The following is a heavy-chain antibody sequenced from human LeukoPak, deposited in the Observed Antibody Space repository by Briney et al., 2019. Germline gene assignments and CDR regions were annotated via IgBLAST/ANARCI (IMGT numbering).Heavy chain of an antibody. CDR2: ISDDGAYI. J-gene: IGHJ5*02. CDR3: ARDPHNVAANWFDP. D-gene: IGHD6-13*01. CDR1: GFNFNNAW. V-gene: IGHV3-21*01. Sequence: GGSLRLSCAASGFNFNNAWLSWVRQTPGKGLEWLSSISDDGAYIYYADSVKGRFTISRDNANNSLYLQMNSLTLEDTAVYYCARDPHNVAANWFDPWGQGALVTVSS.